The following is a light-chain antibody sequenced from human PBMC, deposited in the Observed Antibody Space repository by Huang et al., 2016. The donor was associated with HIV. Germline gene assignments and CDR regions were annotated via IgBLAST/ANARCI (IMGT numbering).Light chain of an antibody. V-gene: IGKV3-11*01. CDR2: NAS. J-gene: IGKJ2*01. CDR1: QNIKND. Sequence: EIVLTQSPATLSLSPGERVALSCRASQNIKNDLSWYQKRPGQAPRLLISNASNRATDIPARFSGSGSGTDFTLTISSLEPEDFVVYFCQQRTNWPPGYTFGQGTKL. CDR3: QQRTNWPPGYT.